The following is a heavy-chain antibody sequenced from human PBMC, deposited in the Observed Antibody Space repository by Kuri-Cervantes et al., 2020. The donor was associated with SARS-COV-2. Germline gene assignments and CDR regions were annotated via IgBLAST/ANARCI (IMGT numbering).Heavy chain of an antibody. CDR1: GYSFTRHW. CDR2: IYPGDSDT. CDR3: ASAPWSGQTYDY. Sequence: KVSCKGSGYSFTRHWIAWVRQMPGKGLEWMGIIYPGDSDTIYSPSFQGQVTISADKSISTACLQWSSLKASDTAMYYCASAPWSGQTYDYWGQGTLVTVSS. D-gene: IGHD3-3*01. V-gene: IGHV5-51*01. J-gene: IGHJ4*02.